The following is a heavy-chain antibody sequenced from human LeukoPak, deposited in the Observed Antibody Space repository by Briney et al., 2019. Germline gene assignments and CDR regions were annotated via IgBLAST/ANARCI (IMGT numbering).Heavy chain of an antibody. D-gene: IGHD5-18*01. Sequence: GGSLRISCLASGFTFSTYAMHWVRQAPGKGLEYVSAITSHGDSTYYADSVKGRFTISRDNSKNTPYLQMSSLRAEDTAVYYCVKDQGYGTYGYDYWGQGTLVTVSS. CDR2: ITSHGDST. CDR1: GFTFSTYA. V-gene: IGHV3-64D*09. J-gene: IGHJ4*02. CDR3: VKDQGYGTYGYDY.